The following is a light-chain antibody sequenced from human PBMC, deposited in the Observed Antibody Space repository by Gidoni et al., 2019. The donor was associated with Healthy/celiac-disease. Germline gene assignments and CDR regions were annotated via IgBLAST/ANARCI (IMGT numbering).Light chain of an antibody. Sequence: EIVLTQSPGTLSLSPGERATLSCRASQSVSGSYLAWYQQKPGQAPRLLIYGASSRATGIPDRFSGSGSGTDFTLTISRLEPEDFAVYYCQQYGSSPGFGGGTKVEIK. J-gene: IGKJ4*01. CDR3: QQYGSSPG. CDR2: GAS. CDR1: QSVSGSY. V-gene: IGKV3-20*01.